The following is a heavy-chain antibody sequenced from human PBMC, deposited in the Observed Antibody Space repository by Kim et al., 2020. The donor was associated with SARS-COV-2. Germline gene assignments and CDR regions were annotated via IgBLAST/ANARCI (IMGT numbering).Heavy chain of an antibody. Sequence: GGSLRLSCAASGFTFSSYAMSWVRQAPGKGLEWVSAISGSGGSTYYADSVKGRFTISRDNSKNMLYLQMNSLRAEDTAVYYCAKDAPRGSVLRYFDWEYYFDYWGQGTLVTVSS. CDR3: AKDAPRGSVLRYFDWEYYFDY. CDR1: GFTFSSYA. J-gene: IGHJ4*02. D-gene: IGHD3-9*01. CDR2: ISGSGGST. V-gene: IGHV3-23*01.